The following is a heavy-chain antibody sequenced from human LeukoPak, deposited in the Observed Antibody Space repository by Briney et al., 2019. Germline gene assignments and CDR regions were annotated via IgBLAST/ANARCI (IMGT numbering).Heavy chain of an antibody. CDR3: ARDKVPGYS. D-gene: IGHD3-16*02. CDR1: GGSIRSYY. Sequence: PSATLSLTYTVSGGSIRSYYWSWIRQPPGKGLEWIGYIYYSGSTNYNPSLKSRVTISVDTSKNQVSLKLSSVTAADTAVYYCARDKVPGYSWGQGTLVTVSS. V-gene: IGHV4-59*01. J-gene: IGHJ4*02. CDR2: IYYSGST.